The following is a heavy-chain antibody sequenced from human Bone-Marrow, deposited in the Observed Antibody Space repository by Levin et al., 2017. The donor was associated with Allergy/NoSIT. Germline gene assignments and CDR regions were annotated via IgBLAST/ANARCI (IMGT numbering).Heavy chain of an antibody. Sequence: AGGSLRLSCAASGFTFSAYGMYWVRQAPGKGLEWVAIISYDISNKYYADSVKGRFTISRDNSKNTLYLQMNNLRAEDTAVYYCARTYCSGGSCYSKGLDYWGQGTLVTVSS. CDR2: ISYDISNK. J-gene: IGHJ4*02. D-gene: IGHD2-15*01. V-gene: IGHV3-30*03. CDR3: ARTYCSGGSCYSKGLDY. CDR1: GFTFSAYG.